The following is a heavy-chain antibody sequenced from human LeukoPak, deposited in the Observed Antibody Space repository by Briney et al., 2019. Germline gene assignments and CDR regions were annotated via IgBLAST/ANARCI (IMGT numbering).Heavy chain of an antibody. CDR3: ATRIAAAGGGDYFDY. D-gene: IGHD6-13*01. Sequence: GGSLRLSCAASGFTFSSYWMSWVRQAPGKGLEWVANIKQDGSEKYYVDSVKGRFTISRDNAKNSLYLQMNSLRAEDTAVYYCATRIAAAGGGDYFDYWGQGTLVTVSS. CDR2: IKQDGSEK. CDR1: GFTFSSYW. J-gene: IGHJ4*02. V-gene: IGHV3-7*01.